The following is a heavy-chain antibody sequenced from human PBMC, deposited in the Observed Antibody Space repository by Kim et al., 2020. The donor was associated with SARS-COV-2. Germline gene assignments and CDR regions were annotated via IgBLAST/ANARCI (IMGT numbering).Heavy chain of an antibody. CDR3: AKDLGFRHSEVWFGELGFDY. J-gene: IGHJ4*02. CDR1: GFTFSSYA. CDR2: ISGSGGST. V-gene: IGHV3-23*01. D-gene: IGHD3-10*01. Sequence: GGSLRLSCAASGFTFSSYAMSWVRQAPGKGLEWVSAISGSGGSTYYADSVKGRFTISRDNSKTTLYLQMNSLRAEDTAVYYCAKDLGFRHSEVWFGELGFDYWGQGTLVTVSS.